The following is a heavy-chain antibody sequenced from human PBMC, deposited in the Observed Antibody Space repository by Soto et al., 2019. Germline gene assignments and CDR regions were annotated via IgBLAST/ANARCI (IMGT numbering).Heavy chain of an antibody. CDR1: GFTFSSYT. V-gene: IGHV3-23*01. CDR3: AKDSGAGGEDY. D-gene: IGHD7-27*01. CDR2: IRSSDGST. J-gene: IGHJ4*02. Sequence: EVYLLESGGGLVQPGGSLRLSCAAYGFTFSSYTMNWVRQAPGKGLEWVSAIRSSDGSTYYADSVKGRFTISRDNSRNTLYLQMSSLRVEDTAVYYCAKDSGAGGEDYWGQGTMVTVSS.